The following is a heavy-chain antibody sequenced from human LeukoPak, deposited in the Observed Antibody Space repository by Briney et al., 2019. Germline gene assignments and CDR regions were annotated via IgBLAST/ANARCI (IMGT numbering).Heavy chain of an antibody. CDR3: GRPTKYWLVRGNGVDV. CDR1: GFTFTSYA. V-gene: IGHV3-23*01. J-gene: IGHJ6*02. CDR2: IDAGGGDT. D-gene: IGHD6-19*01. Sequence: PGGSLRLSCAASGFTFTSYAMTWVRQAPGKGLEWVSSIDAGGGDTYNSDSVKGRFTISRDNSMNTLYLQMNSLRADDTAVYYCGRPTKYWLVRGNGVDVWGQGTTVTVSS.